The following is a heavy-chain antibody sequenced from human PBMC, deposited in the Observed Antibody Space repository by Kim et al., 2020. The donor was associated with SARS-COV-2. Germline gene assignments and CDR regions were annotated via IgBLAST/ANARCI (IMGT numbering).Heavy chain of an antibody. CDR1: GYSISSGYY. J-gene: IGHJ4*02. CDR3: ARDDSHAVVTAMS. V-gene: IGHV4-38-2*02. Sequence: SETLSLTCTVSGYSISSGYYWGWIRQPPGKGLEWIGSIYHSGSTYYNPSLKSRVTISVDTSKNQFSLKLSSVTAADTAVYYCARDDSHAVVTAMSWGQGT. CDR2: IYHSGST. D-gene: IGHD2-21*02.